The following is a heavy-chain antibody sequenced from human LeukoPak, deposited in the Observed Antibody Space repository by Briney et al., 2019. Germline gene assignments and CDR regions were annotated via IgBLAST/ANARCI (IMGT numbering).Heavy chain of an antibody. CDR1: GGSFSGYY. CDR2: INHSGST. CDR3: ARESYDYANGMDV. D-gene: IGHD3-16*01. V-gene: IGHV4-34*01. J-gene: IGHJ6*02. Sequence: SETLSLTCAVYGGSFSGYYWSWIREPPGKGLEWIGEINHSGSTNYNPSLKSRVTISVDTSKNQFSLKLSSVTAADTAVYYCARESYDYANGMDVWGQGTTVTVSS.